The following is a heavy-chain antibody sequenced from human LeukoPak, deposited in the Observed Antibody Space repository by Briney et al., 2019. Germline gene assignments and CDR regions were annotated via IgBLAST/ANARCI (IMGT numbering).Heavy chain of an antibody. V-gene: IGHV4-30-2*01. CDR2: IYQSGNT. CDR1: GGSISSGGYS. D-gene: IGHD5-12*01. J-gene: IGHJ4*02. CDR3: AGAPSGYAFDY. Sequence: SQTLSLTCAVSGGSISSGGYSWSWIRQPPGKGLEWIGYIYQSGNTYYNPSLESRVTISVDRSKDQFSLKLSSVTAADSAVYYCAGAPSGYAFDYWGQGTLVTVSS.